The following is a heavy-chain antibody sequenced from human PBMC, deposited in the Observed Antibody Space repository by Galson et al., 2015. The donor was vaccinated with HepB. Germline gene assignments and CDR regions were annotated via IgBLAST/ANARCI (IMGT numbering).Heavy chain of an antibody. CDR1: GDSVSSNSAA. V-gene: IGHV6-1*01. D-gene: IGHD6-19*01. Sequence: CAISGDSVSSNSAAWNWIRQSPSRGLEWLGRTYYRSKWYNDYAVSVKSRITINPDTSKNQFSLQLNSVTPEDTAVYYCARGKSGWYSVAFDIRGQGTMVTVSS. CDR2: TYYRSKWYN. CDR3: ARGKSGWYSVAFDI. J-gene: IGHJ3*02.